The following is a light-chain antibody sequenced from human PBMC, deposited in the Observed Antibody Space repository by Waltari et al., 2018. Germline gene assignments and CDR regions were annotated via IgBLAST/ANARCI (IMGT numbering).Light chain of an antibody. Sequence: DIQMTQSPSSLFASVGDRVTVTCRASQDISTFLNWYQYKPGKAPQLLIYDASSLQAGVPSRFSGTGSGTAFSFTITSLQPEDSATYYCQHYHSLPYTFGRGTKLQIK. V-gene: IGKV1-33*01. J-gene: IGKJ2*01. CDR2: DAS. CDR1: QDISTF. CDR3: QHYHSLPYT.